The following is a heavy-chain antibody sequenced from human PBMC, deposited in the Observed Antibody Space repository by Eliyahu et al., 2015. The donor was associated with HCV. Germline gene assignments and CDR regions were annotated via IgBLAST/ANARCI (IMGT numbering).Heavy chain of an antibody. CDR2: ISAYNDDI. Sequence: QVQLVQSGAEVKKPGASVKVSCKASGYIFTTYGMSWVRQAPGKGLEWMGWISAYNDDINYAERFKDRVTLAKDTSTDTAYMELRSLKSDDTAVYYCARGVFLGPFDDWGQGTLVTVS. CDR3: ARGVFLGPFDD. CDR1: GYIFTTYG. J-gene: IGHJ4*02. D-gene: IGHD5/OR15-5a*01. V-gene: IGHV1-18*01.